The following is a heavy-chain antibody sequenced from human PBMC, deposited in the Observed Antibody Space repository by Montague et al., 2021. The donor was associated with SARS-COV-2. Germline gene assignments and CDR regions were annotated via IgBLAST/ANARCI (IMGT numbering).Heavy chain of an antibody. Sequence: SETLSLTCTVSGGSINSSSYYCGWIRQPPGKGLEWIGSIYYSGSTSYNPSLKSRVTISVDTSKNHFSLKLNSVTAADTAVYFCARVGGQELVGLSGMDVWGQGTTVTVSS. D-gene: IGHD6-13*01. CDR2: IYYSGST. CDR3: ARVGGQELVGLSGMDV. CDR1: GGSINSSSYY. V-gene: IGHV4-39*02. J-gene: IGHJ6*02.